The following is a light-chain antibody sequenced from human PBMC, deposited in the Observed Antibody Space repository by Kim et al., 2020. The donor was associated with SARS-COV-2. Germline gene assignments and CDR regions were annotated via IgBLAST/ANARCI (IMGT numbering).Light chain of an antibody. CDR1: SSNIGNNY. CDR2: WNN. V-gene: IGLV1-47*01. Sequence: ELTQPPSASGTPGQRVLISCSGTSSNIGNNYVYWYQHFPGTAPKLLMYWNNKRPSGVPARFSGSKSGTSASLAISGLRPEDEADYYCSSWDDTLSGPVFGGGTTLTVL. CDR3: SSWDDTLSGPV. J-gene: IGLJ3*02.